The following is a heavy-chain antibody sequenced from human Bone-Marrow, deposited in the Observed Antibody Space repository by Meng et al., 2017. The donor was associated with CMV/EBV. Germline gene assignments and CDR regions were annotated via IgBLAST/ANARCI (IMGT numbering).Heavy chain of an antibody. CDR2: IYVGGDT. Sequence: EGPLLESGGGLIQPGGSLRLSCAASGLTVSTNYMSWVRQAPGKGLDWVSAIYVGGDTYYADSVRGRFTLSRDNSKNTLFLQMNSLRVEDTAVYYCTRRRLPQGELDCWGQGTLVTVSS. CDR3: TRRRLPQGELDC. V-gene: IGHV3-53*01. J-gene: IGHJ4*02. CDR1: GLTVSTNY. D-gene: IGHD2-21*02.